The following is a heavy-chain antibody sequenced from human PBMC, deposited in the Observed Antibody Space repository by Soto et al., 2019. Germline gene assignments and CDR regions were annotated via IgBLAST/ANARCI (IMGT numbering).Heavy chain of an antibody. CDR1: GITFSHSW. Sequence: GGSLRLSCVVSGITFSHSWLNWVRQAPGKGLEWVANIKEDGSAVYYVDSVQGRFTISRDNAKNSLYLQMNSLRAEDTAMYYCTTDRGYLTFDHWGRGTLVT. CDR2: IKEDGSAV. CDR3: TTDRGYLTFDH. D-gene: IGHD3-22*01. J-gene: IGHJ4*02. V-gene: IGHV3-7*01.